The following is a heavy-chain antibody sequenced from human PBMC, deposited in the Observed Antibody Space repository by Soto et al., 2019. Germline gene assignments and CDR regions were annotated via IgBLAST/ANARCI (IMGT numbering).Heavy chain of an antibody. CDR1: GGSFSGYY. D-gene: IGHD2-2*01. CDR2: INHSGST. J-gene: IGHJ5*02. CDR3: AILPSYCSSTSCHGEGGWFDP. V-gene: IGHV4-34*01. Sequence: QVQLQQWGAGLLKPSETLSLTCAVYGGSFSGYYWSWIRQPPGKGLEWIGEINHSGSTNYNPSLKSRVTISLDTSKNQFSLKLSSVTAADTAVYYCAILPSYCSSTSCHGEGGWFDPWGQVTLVTVSS.